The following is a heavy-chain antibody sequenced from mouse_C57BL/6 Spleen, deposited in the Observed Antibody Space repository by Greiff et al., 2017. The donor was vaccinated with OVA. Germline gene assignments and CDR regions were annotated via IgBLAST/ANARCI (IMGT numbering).Heavy chain of an antibody. D-gene: IGHD3-1*01. Sequence: QVHVKQSGPELVKPGASVKISCKASGYAFSSSWMNWVKQRPGKGLEWIGRIYPGDGDTNYNGKFKGKATLTADKSSSTAYMQLSSLTSEDSAVYFCASARAYWGQGTLVTVSA. CDR1: GYAFSSSW. CDR3: ASARAY. CDR2: IYPGDGDT. V-gene: IGHV1-82*01. J-gene: IGHJ3*01.